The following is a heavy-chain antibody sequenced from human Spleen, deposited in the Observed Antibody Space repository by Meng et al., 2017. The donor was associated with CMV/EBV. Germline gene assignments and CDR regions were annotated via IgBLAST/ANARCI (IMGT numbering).Heavy chain of an antibody. CDR3: ARDFYNDCWSNGAFDI. V-gene: IGHV3-7*01. CDR1: GFTFSTYW. Sequence: GESLKISCAASGFTFSTYWMSWVRQAPGTGLEWVANIKQDGSDKNYVDSVKGRFTISRDDAKNSLYLQMNSLRAEDTAIYYCARDFYNDCWSNGAFDIWGQGTMVTVSS. CDR2: IKQDGSDK. D-gene: IGHD3-3*01. J-gene: IGHJ3*02.